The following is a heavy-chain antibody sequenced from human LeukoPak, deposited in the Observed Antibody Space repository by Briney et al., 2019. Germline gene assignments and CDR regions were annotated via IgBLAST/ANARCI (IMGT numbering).Heavy chain of an antibody. CDR1: GFTFNNAW. J-gene: IGHJ4*02. V-gene: IGHV3-15*01. CDR2: IKSKTGGETT. D-gene: IGHD3-10*01. Sequence: PGGSLTLSCAASGFTFNNAWMSWVRQAPGKGLEWVGRIKSKTGGETTDYAAPVKGRFTISRDDSKNTVFLQMNSLKTEDTAVYYCASAHYGSGTYYNLFWGQGTLVTVSS. CDR3: ASAHYGSGTYYNLF.